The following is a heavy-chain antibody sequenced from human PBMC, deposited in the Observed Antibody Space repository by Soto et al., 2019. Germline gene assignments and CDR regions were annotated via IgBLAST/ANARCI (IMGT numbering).Heavy chain of an antibody. CDR3: AKDEPYCTGGSCYSACHNWFDP. V-gene: IGHV3-23*01. CDR2: MNGSGGNI. J-gene: IGHJ5*02. Sequence: GGSLRLSCAASGFRFKTYAMSWVRQGPGKGLEWGAGMNGSGGNIHYADSVKGRFTVSRDNYKKILFLEMNSLRAQDTAIYYCAKDEPYCTGGSCYSACHNWFDPRGQGTLVTVSS. D-gene: IGHD2-15*01. CDR1: GFRFKTYA.